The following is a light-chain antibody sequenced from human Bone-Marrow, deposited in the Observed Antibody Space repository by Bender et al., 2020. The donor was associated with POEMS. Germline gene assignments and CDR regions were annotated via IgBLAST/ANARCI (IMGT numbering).Light chain of an antibody. CDR2: AYN. V-gene: IGLV1-44*01. CDR3: ATWDDTLHGFV. J-gene: IGLJ1*01. Sequence: QSVLTQPPSASGTPGQSVIISCSGTDSNFGGNNVNWYQHLPGTAPKLLIYAYNQRPSGVPDRFSVSKSGTSASLVISGLQSDDEADYYCATWDDTLHGFVFGGGTTVTVL. CDR1: DSNFGGNN.